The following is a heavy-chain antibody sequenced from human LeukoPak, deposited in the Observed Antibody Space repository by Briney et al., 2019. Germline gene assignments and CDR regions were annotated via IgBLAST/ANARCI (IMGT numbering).Heavy chain of an antibody. D-gene: IGHD2-21*02. J-gene: IGHJ5*02. CDR3: ARGRAYCGGDCYPHWFDP. CDR2: ISSSSRYI. CDR1: GFTSSSYS. Sequence: GGSLRLSCAASGFTSSSYSMNWVRQAPGEGLEWVSSISSSSRYIYYADSVKGRFTISRDNAKNSLSLQMNSLRAEDTAVYYCARGRAYCGGDCYPHWFDPWGQGTLVTVSS. V-gene: IGHV3-21*01.